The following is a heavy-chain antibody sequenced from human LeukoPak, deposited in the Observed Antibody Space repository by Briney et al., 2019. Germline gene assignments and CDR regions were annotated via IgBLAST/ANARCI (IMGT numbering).Heavy chain of an antibody. D-gene: IGHD1-26*01. V-gene: IGHV4-59*01. CDR1: GGSISSYY. J-gene: IGHJ4*02. Sequence: SETLSLTCTVSGGSISSYYWSWIRQPPGKGLEWIGYIYYSGSTNYNPSLNSRVTISVDTSKNQFSLKLSSVTAADTAVYYCARTPGKVGAYDYWGQGTLVTVSS. CDR2: IYYSGST. CDR3: ARTPGKVGAYDY.